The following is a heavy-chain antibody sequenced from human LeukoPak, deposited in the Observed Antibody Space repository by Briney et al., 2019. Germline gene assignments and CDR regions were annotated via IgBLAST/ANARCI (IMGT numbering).Heavy chain of an antibody. CDR2: IYYTGNT. CDR3: ARDRRAVAGYFDY. D-gene: IGHD6-19*01. Sequence: PSETLSLTCTVSGDSLTGYYWGWIRQPPGKGLEWIGNIYYTGNTYYSPSLKRRVTISLDTSKNQFSLILSSVTAADTALYFCARDRRAVAGYFDYLGQGTQVTVSS. CDR1: GDSLTGYY. V-gene: IGHV4-59*12. J-gene: IGHJ4*02.